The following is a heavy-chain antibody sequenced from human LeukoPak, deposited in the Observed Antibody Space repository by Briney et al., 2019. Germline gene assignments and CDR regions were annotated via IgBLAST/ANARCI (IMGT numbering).Heavy chain of an antibody. CDR1: GGSISSSNW. Sequence: SGTLSLTCAASGGSISSSNWWSWVRQPPGKGLEWIGEIYHSGSTNYNPSLESRVTISVDKSKNQFSLKLSSVTAADTAVYYCARIAPYYYGSGSPWRWFDPWGQGTLVTVSS. CDR3: ARIAPYYYGSGSPWRWFDP. V-gene: IGHV4-4*02. CDR2: IYHSGST. D-gene: IGHD3-10*01. J-gene: IGHJ5*02.